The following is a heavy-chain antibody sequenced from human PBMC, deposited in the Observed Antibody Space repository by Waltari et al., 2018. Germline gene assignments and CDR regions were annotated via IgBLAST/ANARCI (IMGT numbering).Heavy chain of an antibody. CDR1: GFTFSVYG. D-gene: IGHD6-13*01. V-gene: IGHV3-30*02. J-gene: IGHJ4*02. CDR3: AKEGGSSWDFDY. Sequence: QVQLVESGGGVVQPGGSLRLSRAAPGFTFSVYGMHGFRQAPGKGLEWVAFIREDGSKKYYADSGKGRFTIARDNSKNTLYLQMNSLRTEDTAVYYCAKEGGSSWDFDYWGQGALVTVSS. CDR2: IREDGSKK.